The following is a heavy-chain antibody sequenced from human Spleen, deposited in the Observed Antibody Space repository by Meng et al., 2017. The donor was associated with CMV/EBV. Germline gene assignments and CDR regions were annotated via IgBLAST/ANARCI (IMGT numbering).Heavy chain of an antibody. J-gene: IGHJ4*02. CDR1: GYTFTGYY. Sequence: ASVKVSCKASGYTFTGYYMHWVRQALGQGLEWMGWINPNSGGTNYAQKFQGRVTMTRDTSISTAYMELSRLRSDDTAVYYCARVRRWRGIAPWGFDYWGQGTLVTVSS. CDR3: ARVRRWRGIAPWGFDY. CDR2: INPNSGGT. D-gene: IGHD6-13*01. V-gene: IGHV1-2*02.